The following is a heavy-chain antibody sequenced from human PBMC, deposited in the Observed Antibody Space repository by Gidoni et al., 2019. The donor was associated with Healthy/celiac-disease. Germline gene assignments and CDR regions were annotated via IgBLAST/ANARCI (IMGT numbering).Heavy chain of an antibody. CDR2: ISGSGGST. CDR3: GRWPSIVGTKRDYFDY. D-gene: IGHD1-26*01. Sequence: EVQLLESGGGLVQPGGSLRLSCAASGFTFSSYAMSWVRQAPGKGLEWVSAISGSGGSTYYADSVKGRFTISRDNSKNTLYLQMNSLRAEDTAVYYCGRWPSIVGTKRDYFDYWGQGTLVTVSS. J-gene: IGHJ4*02. CDR1: GFTFSSYA. V-gene: IGHV3-23*01.